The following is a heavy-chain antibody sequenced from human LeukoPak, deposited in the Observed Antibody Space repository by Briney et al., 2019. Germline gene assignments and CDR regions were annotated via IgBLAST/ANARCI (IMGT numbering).Heavy chain of an antibody. V-gene: IGHV4-59*05. D-gene: IGHD6-13*01. Sequence: SETLSLTCTVSGGSISSYYWSWIRQPPGKGLEWIGSICYSGSTYYNPSLKSRVTISVDTSKNQFSLKLTSVTAADTAVYYCARRLAGTEDYWGQGTLVTVSS. CDR3: ARRLAGTEDY. CDR1: GGSISSYY. CDR2: ICYSGST. J-gene: IGHJ4*02.